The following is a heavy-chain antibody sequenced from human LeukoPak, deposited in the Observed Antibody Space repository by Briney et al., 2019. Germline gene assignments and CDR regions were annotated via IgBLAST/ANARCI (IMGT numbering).Heavy chain of an antibody. J-gene: IGHJ5*02. D-gene: IGHD1-26*01. CDR2: INPNSGGT. CDR3: ARSPGRWEPGP. CDR1: GYTFTGYY. Sequence: ASVTVSCTASGYTFTGYYMHWVRQAPGQGLEWMGWINPNSGGTNYAQKFQGWVTMTRDTSISTAYMELSRLRSDDTAVYYCARSPGRWEPGPWGQGTLVTVSS. V-gene: IGHV1-2*04.